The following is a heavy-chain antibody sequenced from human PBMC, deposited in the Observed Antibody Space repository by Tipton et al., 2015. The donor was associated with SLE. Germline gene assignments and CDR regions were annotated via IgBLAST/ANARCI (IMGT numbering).Heavy chain of an antibody. D-gene: IGHD3-10*01. V-gene: IGHV4-59*01. CDR3: ARDLRGRGFDY. Sequence: TLSLTCTVSDGSFSTYYWNWVRQRPGKGLEWIGFIYYSGSTKYNPSLESRVTISLDTSKNQFSLKVTSVTAADTAVYYCARDLRGRGFDYWGPGTLVTVSS. CDR2: IYYSGST. J-gene: IGHJ4*02. CDR1: DGSFSTYY.